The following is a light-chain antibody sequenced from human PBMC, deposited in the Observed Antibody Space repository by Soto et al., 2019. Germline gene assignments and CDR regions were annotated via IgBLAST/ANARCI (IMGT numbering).Light chain of an antibody. Sequence: QSVLTQPPSASRTPGQRVTISCSGGSSNIGSYTVNWYQQLPGTAPKLLIYTSNQRPSGVPDRFSGSKSGTSASLSISGLQSEDEADYYCAAWDDSLNGPVFGGGTKVTVL. CDR1: SSNIGSYT. CDR3: AAWDDSLNGPV. J-gene: IGLJ2*01. V-gene: IGLV1-44*01. CDR2: TSN.